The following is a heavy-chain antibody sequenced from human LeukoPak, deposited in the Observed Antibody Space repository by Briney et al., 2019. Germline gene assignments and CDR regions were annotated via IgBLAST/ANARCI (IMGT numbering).Heavy chain of an antibody. Sequence: TGGSLRLSCAASGFTFSSYSMNWVRQAPGKGLEWVSYISSSGSTIYYADSVKGRFTISRDNAKNSLYLQMNSLRAEDTAVYYCARDGGIAAAGPFDYWGQGTLVTVSS. V-gene: IGHV3-48*04. J-gene: IGHJ4*02. D-gene: IGHD6-13*01. CDR3: ARDGGIAAAGPFDY. CDR1: GFTFSSYS. CDR2: ISSSGSTI.